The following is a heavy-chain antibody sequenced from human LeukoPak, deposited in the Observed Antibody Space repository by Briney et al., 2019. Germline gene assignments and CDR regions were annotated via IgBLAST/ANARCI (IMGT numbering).Heavy chain of an antibody. D-gene: IGHD3-22*01. CDR3: ARDRYYYDSSGYLDY. CDR1: GFTFSSYW. V-gene: IGHV3-7*01. J-gene: IGHJ4*02. CDR2: IKQDGSEK. Sequence: GGSLRHSCAASGFTFSSYWMSWVRRAPGKGLEWVAKIKQDGSEKYYVDSVKGRFTISRDNAKNSLYLQMNSLRAEDTAVYYCARDRYYYDSSGYLDYWGQGTLVTVSS.